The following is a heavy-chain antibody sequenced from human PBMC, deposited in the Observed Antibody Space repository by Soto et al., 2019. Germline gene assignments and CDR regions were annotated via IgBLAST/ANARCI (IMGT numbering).Heavy chain of an antibody. CDR1: GFTFSSYS. Sequence: EVQLVESGGGLVQPGGSLRLYCAASGFTFSSYSMNWVSQAPGKGLEWVSYISSSSSTIYYAESVKGRFTIYRENAKNSLYLQMNSLRAEDTAVYYWAREYCGGDCYSNMGYWGQGTLVTVSS. J-gene: IGHJ4*02. CDR3: AREYCGGDCYSNMGY. CDR2: ISSSSSTI. D-gene: IGHD2-21*01. V-gene: IGHV3-48*01.